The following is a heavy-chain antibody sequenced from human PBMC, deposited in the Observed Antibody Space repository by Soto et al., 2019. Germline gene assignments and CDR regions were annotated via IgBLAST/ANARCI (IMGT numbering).Heavy chain of an antibody. D-gene: IGHD1-7*01. CDR3: AMAGNYRYFDA. J-gene: IGHJ4*02. Sequence: QVQLQESGPGLVTPSETLSLTCTVSGVTVSSGGYYWSWIRQPPGKGLEWIGYISSRGSANYNPSLKSRITISVDTSKNQFSLKLTSVTAADTAVYYCAMAGNYRYFDAWGQGTLVTVSS. CDR1: GVTVSSGGYY. CDR2: ISSRGSA. V-gene: IGHV4-61*08.